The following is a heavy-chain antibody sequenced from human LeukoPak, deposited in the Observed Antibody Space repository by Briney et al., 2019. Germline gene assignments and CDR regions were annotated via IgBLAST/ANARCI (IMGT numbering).Heavy chain of an antibody. J-gene: IGHJ4*02. Sequence: SETLSLTRAVSGGSISSGGYSWSWIRQPPGKGLEWIGYIYHSGSTYYNPSLKSRVTISVDRSKNQFSLKLSSVTAADTAVYYCAREVISGYYFDYWGQGTLVTVSS. CDR1: GGSISSGGYS. CDR2: IYHSGST. D-gene: IGHD3-22*01. V-gene: IGHV4-30-2*01. CDR3: AREVISGYYFDY.